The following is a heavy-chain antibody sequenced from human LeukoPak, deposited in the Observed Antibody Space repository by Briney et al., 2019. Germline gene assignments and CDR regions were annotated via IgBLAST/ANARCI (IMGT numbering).Heavy chain of an antibody. J-gene: IGHJ4*02. CDR1: GYTFTSYD. CDR3: ADNSSGYRVAAFDY. Sequence: ASVKVSCKASGYTFTSYDINGVRQATGQGLEGMGWISAYNGNTNYAQKLQGRVTMTTDTSTSTAYMELRSLRSDDTGVYYCADNSSGYRVAAFDYWGQGTLVTVSS. D-gene: IGHD3-22*01. CDR2: ISAYNGNT. V-gene: IGHV1-18*01.